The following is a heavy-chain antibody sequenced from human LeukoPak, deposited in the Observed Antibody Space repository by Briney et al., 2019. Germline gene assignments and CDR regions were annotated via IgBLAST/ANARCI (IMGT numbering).Heavy chain of an antibody. CDR2: IYYSGIP. Sequence: SETLSLTCTVSGGSISSSSYYWGWIRQPPGKGLEWIGTIYYSGIPYYSPSLESRVTISVDTSKNQFSLRLTSVTAADTAVYYCARLFDYWGQGTLVTVSS. CDR3: ARLFDY. V-gene: IGHV4-39*01. J-gene: IGHJ4*02. CDR1: GGSISSSSYY.